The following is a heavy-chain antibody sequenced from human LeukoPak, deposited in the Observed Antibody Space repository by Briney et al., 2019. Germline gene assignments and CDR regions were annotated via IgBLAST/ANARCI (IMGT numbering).Heavy chain of an antibody. D-gene: IGHD1-26*01. CDR1: EFIFTTYA. Sequence: GGSLRLSCAASEFIFTTYAMGWVRQAPGKGLEWVSGISDDSGSTYYADSVKGRFTISRDNFKNTLYLQLNSLRAEDTAVYYCAKQGVVGNTNDRHYFDSWGQGTLVTVSS. CDR2: ISDDSGST. CDR3: AKQGVVGNTNDRHYFDS. V-gene: IGHV3-23*01. J-gene: IGHJ4*02.